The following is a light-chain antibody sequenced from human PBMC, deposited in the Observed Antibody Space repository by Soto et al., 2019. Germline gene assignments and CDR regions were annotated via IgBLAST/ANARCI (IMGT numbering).Light chain of an antibody. CDR2: AAS. CDR3: QKYNSAPLT. J-gene: IGKJ1*01. V-gene: IGKV1-27*01. Sequence: DIQMTQSASSLTASLGDRVTITCRASQSINNFLNWYQQKPGQAPKLLIYAASTLQSGVPSRFSGSGSGTDFTLTISSLQPEDVATYYCQKYNSAPLTFGQGTKVDIK. CDR1: QSINNF.